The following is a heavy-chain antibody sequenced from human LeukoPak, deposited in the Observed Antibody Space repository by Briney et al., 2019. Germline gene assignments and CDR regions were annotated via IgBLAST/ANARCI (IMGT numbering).Heavy chain of an antibody. CDR2: ISESGTTI. V-gene: IGHV3-48*03. CDR1: RFTFSSYD. CDR3: ARDSQWRAFDT. J-gene: IGHJ3*02. Sequence: PGGSLRLSCAASRFTFSSYDMNWVRQAPGKGLEWVSHISESGTTIYYADSVKGRFTISRDNTKNSLYLQMNSLRAEDTAIYYCARDSQWRAFDTWGQGTMVTVSS. D-gene: IGHD6-19*01.